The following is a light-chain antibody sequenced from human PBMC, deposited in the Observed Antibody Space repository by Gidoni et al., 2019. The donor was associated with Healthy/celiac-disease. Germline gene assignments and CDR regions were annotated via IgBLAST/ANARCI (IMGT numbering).Light chain of an antibody. CDR1: QIISSY. CDR2: AAS. CDR3: QQSYSTPT. Sequence: DIQMTQSPSSLSASVGDRVTITCRASQIISSYLNWYQQKPGKAPKLLIYAASSLQSGVPSRFSGSGSVTDFTLTSSSLQPEDFATYYCQQSYSTPTFGQGTKLEIK. V-gene: IGKV1-39*01. J-gene: IGKJ2*01.